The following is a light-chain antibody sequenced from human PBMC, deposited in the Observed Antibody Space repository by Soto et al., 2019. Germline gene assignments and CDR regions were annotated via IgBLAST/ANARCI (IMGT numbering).Light chain of an antibody. CDR3: SSYAGSNNLGV. CDR2: EVS. V-gene: IGLV2-8*01. Sequence: QSVLTQPPSASGSPGQSVTISCTGTSSDVGGYNYVSWYQPHPGKAPKLMIYEVSKRPSGVPDRFSGSKSGNTASLTVSGLQAEDEADYYCSSYAGSNNLGVFGTGTKLTVL. J-gene: IGLJ1*01. CDR1: SSDVGGYNY.